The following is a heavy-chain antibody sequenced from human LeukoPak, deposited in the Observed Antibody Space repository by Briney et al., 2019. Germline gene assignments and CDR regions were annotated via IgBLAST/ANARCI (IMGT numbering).Heavy chain of an antibody. CDR3: AKGSGSGWYGWFDP. Sequence: PGRSLRLSCAASGFTFRSYAMNWVRQAPGKGLEWVSVISDSGSSSYYGDSVKGRFTISRDNSQNTLYLQMNSLTVEDTALYYCAKGSGSGWYGWFDPWGQGTLVTVSS. J-gene: IGHJ5*02. D-gene: IGHD6-19*01. V-gene: IGHV3-23*01. CDR1: GFTFRSYA. CDR2: ISDSGSSS.